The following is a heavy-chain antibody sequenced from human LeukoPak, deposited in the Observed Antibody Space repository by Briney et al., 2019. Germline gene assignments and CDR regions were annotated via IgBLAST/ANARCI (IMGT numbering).Heavy chain of an antibody. CDR2: IYSGGST. V-gene: IGHV3-53*01. CDR3: ARDLGYYYDSSGYSHGWFDP. D-gene: IGHD3-22*01. Sequence: GGSLRLSCAASGFTVSSNYMSWVRQAPGKGLEWGSVIYSGGSTYYADSVKGRFTISRDNSKNTLYLQMNSLRAEDTAVYYCARDLGYYYDSSGYSHGWFDPWGQGTLVAVSS. J-gene: IGHJ5*02. CDR1: GFTVSSNY.